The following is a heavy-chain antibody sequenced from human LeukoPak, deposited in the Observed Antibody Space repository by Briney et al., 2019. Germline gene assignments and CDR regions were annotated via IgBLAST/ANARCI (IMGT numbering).Heavy chain of an antibody. J-gene: IGHJ6*02. CDR1: GFTLGIYA. CDR2: IGYSGATT. V-gene: IGHV3-23*01. CDR3: AKDMTRGYSGYGSYYYYYGMDV. Sequence: GGSLRLSCAASGFTLGIYAMTWVRQAPGKGLEWVSDIGYSGATTYYADSVKGRFTISRDNSKNTLYLQMNSLRAEDTAVYYCAKDMTRGYSGYGSYYYYYGMDVWGQGTTVTVSS. D-gene: IGHD5-12*01.